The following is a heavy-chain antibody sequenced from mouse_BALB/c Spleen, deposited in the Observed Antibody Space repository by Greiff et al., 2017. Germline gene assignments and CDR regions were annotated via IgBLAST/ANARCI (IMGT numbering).Heavy chain of an antibody. V-gene: IGHV5-6-5*01. CDR2: ISSGGST. CDR3: ARRDYDDAMDY. Sequence: EVQLVESGGGLVKPGGSLKLSCAASGFTFSSYAMSWVRQTPEKRLEWVASISSGGSTYYPDTVKGRFTISRDNARNNLYLQMSSLRAEDTAMYYCARRDYDDAMDYWGQGTSVTVSS. CDR1: GFTFSSYA. D-gene: IGHD2-4*01. J-gene: IGHJ4*01.